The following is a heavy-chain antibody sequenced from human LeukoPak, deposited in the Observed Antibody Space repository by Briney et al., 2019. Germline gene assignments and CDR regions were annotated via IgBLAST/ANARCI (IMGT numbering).Heavy chain of an antibody. CDR2: ISWNSGSI. CDR3: AKDNRRHYTSGPNPDSLH. CDR1: GFIFNNYA. Sequence: GGSLRLSCAGFGFIFNNYAMHWVRQPPGKGLEWVSGISWNSGSIDYADSVKGRFTISRDNAKNSPYLQMNSLRVEDTAFYYCAKDNRRHYTSGPNPDSLHWGQGALVTVSS. V-gene: IGHV3-9*01. J-gene: IGHJ4*02. D-gene: IGHD6-19*01.